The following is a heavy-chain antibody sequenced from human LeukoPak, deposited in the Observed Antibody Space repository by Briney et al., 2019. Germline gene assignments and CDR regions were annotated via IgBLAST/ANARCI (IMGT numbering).Heavy chain of an antibody. CDR3: GRKSAARKTSEFDY. CDR1: GYTFTGYY. Sequence: ASVKVSCKASGYTFTGYYMNWVRQAPGQGLEWMGWIHPNSGGTNYAQKFQGRVTMTRDTSISTAYMELSRLTSDDTAVYCCGRKSAARKTSEFDYWGQGTLVTVSS. CDR2: IHPNSGGT. J-gene: IGHJ4*02. V-gene: IGHV1-2*02. D-gene: IGHD6-6*01.